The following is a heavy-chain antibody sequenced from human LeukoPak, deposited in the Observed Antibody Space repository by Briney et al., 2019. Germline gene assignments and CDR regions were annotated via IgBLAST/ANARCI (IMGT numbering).Heavy chain of an antibody. Sequence: ASVKVSCKASGYTFTGYYMHWVRQAPGQGLEWMGRINPNSGGTNYAQKFQGRVTMTRDTSISTAYMELSSLRSEDTAVYYCASRDTAMVKGYFDYWGQGTLVTVSS. CDR2: INPNSGGT. J-gene: IGHJ4*02. CDR3: ASRDTAMVKGYFDY. V-gene: IGHV1-2*06. D-gene: IGHD5-18*01. CDR1: GYTFTGYY.